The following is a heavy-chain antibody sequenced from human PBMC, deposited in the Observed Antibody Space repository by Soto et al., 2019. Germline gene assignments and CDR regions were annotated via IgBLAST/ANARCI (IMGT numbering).Heavy chain of an antibody. CDR3: TKTDLSSSNWSPWFDS. J-gene: IGHJ5*01. Sequence: EVQLVESGGGLVQPGGSLKLSCAASGFTFSVSGVHWVRQAPGKGLEWVGRIRSKSNNYATVYAPSVKGRFTISRDDSNNTAFLQMNSLKTEDTAVYYCTKTDLSSSNWSPWFDSWGQGTLVTVSS. CDR1: GFTFSVSG. D-gene: IGHD6-13*01. CDR2: IRSKSNNYAT. V-gene: IGHV3-73*02.